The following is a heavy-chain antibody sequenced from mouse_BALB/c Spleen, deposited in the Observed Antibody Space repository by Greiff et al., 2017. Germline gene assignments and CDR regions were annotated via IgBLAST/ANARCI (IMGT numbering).Heavy chain of an antibody. V-gene: IGHV1-67*01. D-gene: IGHD1-1*01. CDR1: GYTFTDYA. CDR3: ARVEFITTVVAPYYAMDY. Sequence: VKLQESGPELVRPGVSVKISCKGSGYTFTDYAMHWVKQSHAKSLEWIGVISTYSGNTNYNQKFKGKATMTVDKSSSTAYMELARLTSEDSAIYYCARVEFITTVVAPYYAMDYWGQGTSVTVSS. J-gene: IGHJ4*01. CDR2: ISTYSGNT.